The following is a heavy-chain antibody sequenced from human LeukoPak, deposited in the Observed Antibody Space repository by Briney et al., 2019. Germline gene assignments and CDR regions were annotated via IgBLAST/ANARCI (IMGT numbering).Heavy chain of an antibody. Sequence: GGSLRLSCAASGFTFSGYWMHWVRQAPGKGLVWVSRINTDGSSTNYADSVKGRFTISRDNAKNTLYLQMNSLRAEDTAVYYCARCMVRGDRALYYGMDVWGQGTTVTVSS. D-gene: IGHD3-10*01. CDR2: INTDGSST. CDR3: ARCMVRGDRALYYGMDV. J-gene: IGHJ6*02. V-gene: IGHV3-74*01. CDR1: GFTFSGYW.